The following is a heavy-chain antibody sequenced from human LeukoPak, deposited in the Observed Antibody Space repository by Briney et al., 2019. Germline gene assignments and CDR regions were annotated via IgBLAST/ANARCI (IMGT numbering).Heavy chain of an antibody. J-gene: IGHJ4*02. CDR1: GFTFSDYY. CDR2: ISSSSSYT. D-gene: IGHD3-22*01. Sequence: GGSLRLSCTASGFTFSDYYMTWIRQAPGEGLEWVSYISSSSSYTNYADSVKGRFTISRDNAKNSLYLQMNSLRAEDTAVYFCARDRTGGTYYYDSSGYYDYWGQGTLVTVSS. V-gene: IGHV3-11*05. CDR3: ARDRTGGTYYYDSSGYYDY.